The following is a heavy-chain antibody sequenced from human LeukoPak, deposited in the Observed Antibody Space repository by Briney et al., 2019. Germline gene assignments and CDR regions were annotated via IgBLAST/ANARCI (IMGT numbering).Heavy chain of an antibody. Sequence: GGSLRLSCAASGFTFNIYAMSWVRQAPGKGLEWVAAISDSGVSTYYADSVKGRFTISRDNSKNTLYLQMNSLRAEGTAVHFCATQANGYKIPFDYWGQGTLVTVSS. CDR3: ATQANGYKIPFDY. J-gene: IGHJ4*02. CDR2: ISDSGVST. V-gene: IGHV3-23*01. CDR1: GFTFNIYA. D-gene: IGHD3-22*01.